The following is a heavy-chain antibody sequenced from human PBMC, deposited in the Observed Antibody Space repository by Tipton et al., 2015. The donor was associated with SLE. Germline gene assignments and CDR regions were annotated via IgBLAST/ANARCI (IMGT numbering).Heavy chain of an antibody. D-gene: IGHD2/OR15-2a*01. V-gene: IGHV3-30*02. CDR2: IRYDGSNK. J-gene: IGHJ4*02. CDR1: GFTFSNSG. Sequence: SLRLSCAASGFTFSNSGMHWVRQAPGKGLEWVAFIRYDGSNKYYADSVKGRFTISRDNSKNTLYLQMNSLRAEDTAVYYCAKEYLLHFDSWGQGTLVTVSS. CDR3: AKEYLLHFDS.